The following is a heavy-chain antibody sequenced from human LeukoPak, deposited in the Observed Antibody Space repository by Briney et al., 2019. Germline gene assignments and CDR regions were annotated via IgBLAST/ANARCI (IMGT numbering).Heavy chain of an antibody. V-gene: IGHV5-51*01. CDR1: GYSFTSYW. J-gene: IGHJ3*02. CDR2: IYPGDSDT. Sequence: GESLKISCKGSGYSFTSYWIGWVRQMPGKGLEWMGIIYPGDSDTRYSPSFQGQVTISADKSISTAYLQWSSLKASDTAMYYCARRNLDTAMDDAFDIWGQGTMVTVSS. D-gene: IGHD5-18*01. CDR3: ARRNLDTAMDDAFDI.